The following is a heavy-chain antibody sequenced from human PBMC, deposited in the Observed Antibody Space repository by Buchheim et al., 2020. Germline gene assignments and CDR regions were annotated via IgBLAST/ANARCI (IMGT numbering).Heavy chain of an antibody. Sequence: QVQLVQSGAEVKKPGASVKVSCKASGYTFTSYYMHWVRQAPGQGLEWMEIINPSGGSTSYAQKFQGRVTMTRDTSTSTVYMELSSLRSEDTAVYYCASQDIVVVIAAPTLGMDVWGQGTT. D-gene: IGHD2-15*01. CDR2: INPSGGST. CDR1: GYTFTSYY. V-gene: IGHV1-46*01. CDR3: ASQDIVVVIAAPTLGMDV. J-gene: IGHJ6*02.